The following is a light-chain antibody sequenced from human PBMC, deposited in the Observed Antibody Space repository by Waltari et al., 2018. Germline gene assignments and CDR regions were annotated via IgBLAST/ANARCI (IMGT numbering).Light chain of an antibody. Sequence: QSALTQPASVSGSPGQSITISCTGASSDVGSSNLVSWYRQHPGKAPKLVIYEVNRRPSGVSHRFSGSKSGNTASLTISGLQTEDEADYFCCSYAGSSTYVFGTGTKVTVL. J-gene: IGLJ1*01. CDR2: EVN. CDR1: SSDVGSSNL. V-gene: IGLV2-23*02. CDR3: CSYAGSSTYV.